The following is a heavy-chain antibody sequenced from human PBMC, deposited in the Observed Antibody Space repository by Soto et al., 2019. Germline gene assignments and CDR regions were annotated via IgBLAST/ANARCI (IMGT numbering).Heavy chain of an antibody. D-gene: IGHD6-19*01. V-gene: IGHV3-48*01. CDR1: GFTFSSYS. CDR2: ISSSTSTI. CDR3: ASVLAGYFDY. J-gene: IGHJ4*02. Sequence: GGSLRLSCAASGFTFSSYSMHWVRQAPGKGLEWVSYISSSTSTIYYADSVKGRFTISRDNAKNSLYLQMNSLRAEDTAVYYCASVLAGYFDYWGQGTLVTVSS.